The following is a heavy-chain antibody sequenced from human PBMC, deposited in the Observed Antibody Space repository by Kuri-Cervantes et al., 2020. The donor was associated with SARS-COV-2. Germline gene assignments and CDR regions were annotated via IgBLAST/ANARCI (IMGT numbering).Heavy chain of an antibody. CDR3: ARDSVVVAATLGEDWFDP. J-gene: IGHJ5*02. CDR1: GGTFSTFT. CDR2: INPNSGGT. Sequence: ASVKVSCKASGGTFSTFTVNWVRQAPGQGLEWMGWINPNSGGTNYAQKFQGRVTMTRDTSISTAYMELSRLRSDDTAVYYCARDSVVVAATLGEDWFDPWGQGTLVTVSS. D-gene: IGHD2-15*01. V-gene: IGHV1-2*02.